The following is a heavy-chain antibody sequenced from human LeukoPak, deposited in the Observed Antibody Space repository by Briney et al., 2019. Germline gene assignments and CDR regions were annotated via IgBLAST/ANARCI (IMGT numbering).Heavy chain of an antibody. J-gene: IGHJ4*02. CDR3: ARGAKSNAIDY. CDR1: GFTFSRYA. Sequence: PGRSLRLSCAASGFTFSRYAMSGVRRAPGKGREWGSSISDRAGYTYHADFRKGRFTMSRDNSTTTLYLQMHSLRADDTAVYYCARGAKSNAIDYWGQGTLVTVSS. CDR2: ISDRAGYT. V-gene: IGHV3-23*01.